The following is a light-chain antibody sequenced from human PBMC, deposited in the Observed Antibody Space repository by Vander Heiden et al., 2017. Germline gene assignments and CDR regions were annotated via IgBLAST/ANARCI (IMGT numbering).Light chain of an antibody. CDR2: GAS. CDR3: QQYNNWPGFT. J-gene: IGKJ3*01. Sequence: EIVMTQSPATLSVSQGERATLSCRASQSVSSNLAWYQQKPGQAPRLLIYGASTRATGIPTRFSGSGYGTEFTLTISSRQSEDFAVYYCQQYNNWPGFTFGHGTKVDIK. CDR1: QSVSSN. V-gene: IGKV3-15*01.